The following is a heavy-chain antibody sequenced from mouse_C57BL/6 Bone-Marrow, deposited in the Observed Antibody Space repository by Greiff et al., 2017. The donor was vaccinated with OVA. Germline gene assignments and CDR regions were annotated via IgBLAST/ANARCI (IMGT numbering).Heavy chain of an antibody. D-gene: IGHD2-2*01. CDR2: INPNNGGT. J-gene: IGHJ2*01. CDR3: ARKIDGYVCDY. Sequence: EVQLQQSGPELVKPGASVKIPCKASGYTFTDYNMDWVKQSHGKSLEWIGDINPNNGGTIYNQKFKGKATLTVDKSSSTAYMELRSLTSEDTAVYYGARKIDGYVCDYWGQGTTLTVSS. CDR1: GYTFTDYN. V-gene: IGHV1-18*01.